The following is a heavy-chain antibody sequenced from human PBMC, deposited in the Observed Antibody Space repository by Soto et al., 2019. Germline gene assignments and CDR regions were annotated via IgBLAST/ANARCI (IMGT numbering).Heavy chain of an antibody. CDR2: IYYSGST. CDR1: GGSISSSSYY. J-gene: IGHJ6*02. Sequence: SETLSLTCTVSGGSISSSSYYWGWIRQPPGKGLEWIGSIYYSGSTYYNPSLKSRVTISVDTSKNQFSLKLSSVTAADTAVYYCASGTENYYYYGMDVWGQGTTVTVSS. D-gene: IGHD1-26*01. V-gene: IGHV4-39*07. CDR3: ASGTENYYYYGMDV.